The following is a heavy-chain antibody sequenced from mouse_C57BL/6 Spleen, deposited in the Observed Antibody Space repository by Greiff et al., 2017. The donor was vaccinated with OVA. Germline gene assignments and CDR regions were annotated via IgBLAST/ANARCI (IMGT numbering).Heavy chain of an antibody. V-gene: IGHV3-6*01. CDR3: ARVDYDWFAY. Sequence: EVQVVESGPGLVKPSQSLSLTCSVTGYSITSGYYWNWIRQFPGNKLEWMGYISYDGSNNYNPSLKNRISITRDTSKNQFFLKLNSVTTEDTATYYCARVDYDWFAYWGQGTLVTVSA. J-gene: IGHJ3*01. CDR1: GYSITSGYY. D-gene: IGHD2-4*01. CDR2: ISYDGSN.